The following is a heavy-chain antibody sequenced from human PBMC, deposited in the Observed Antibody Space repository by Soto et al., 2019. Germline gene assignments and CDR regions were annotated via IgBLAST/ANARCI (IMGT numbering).Heavy chain of an antibody. V-gene: IGHV3-30-3*01. J-gene: IGHJ4*02. D-gene: IGHD6-19*01. CDR3: VRDGSSGWHFDS. CDR1: GFTFSAYA. CDR2: ISYDGRET. Sequence: PGGSLRLSCAASGFTFSAYAFHWVRQAPGKGLEWLSVISYDGRETHYADSVEGRFIISRDSSKKTAYLQMNSLRAEDTAVYYCVRDGSSGWHFDSWGQGTLVTVSS.